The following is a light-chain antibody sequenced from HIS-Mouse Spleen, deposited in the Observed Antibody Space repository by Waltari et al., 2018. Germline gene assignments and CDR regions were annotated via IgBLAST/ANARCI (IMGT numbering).Light chain of an antibody. J-gene: IGLJ3*02. CDR3: SSYTSSSTRV. CDR2: EVS. Sequence: QSALTPPASVSGSPGQSITISCTGTSSDVGGYTYVSRYQQHPGKAPKLMIYEVSNRPSGVSNRFSGSKSGNTASLTISGLQAEDEADYYCSSYTSSSTRVFGGGTKLTVL. CDR1: SSDVGGYTY. V-gene: IGLV2-14*01.